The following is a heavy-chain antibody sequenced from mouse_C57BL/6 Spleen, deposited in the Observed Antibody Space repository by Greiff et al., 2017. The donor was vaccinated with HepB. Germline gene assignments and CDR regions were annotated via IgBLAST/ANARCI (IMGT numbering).Heavy chain of an antibody. CDR2: ISSGGSYT. D-gene: IGHD4-1*01. CDR3: ASQNWDYFDY. J-gene: IGHJ2*01. V-gene: IGHV5-6*01. Sequence: VQLQQSGGDLVKPGGSLKLSCAASGFTFSSYGMSWVRQTPDKRLEWVATISSGGSYTYYPDSVKGRFTISSDNAKNTLYLQMSSLKSEDTAMYYCASQNWDYFDYWGQGTTLTVSS. CDR1: GFTFSSYG.